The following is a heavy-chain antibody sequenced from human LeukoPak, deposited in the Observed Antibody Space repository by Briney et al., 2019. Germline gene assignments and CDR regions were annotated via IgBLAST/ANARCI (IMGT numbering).Heavy chain of an antibody. Sequence: GGSLRLSCAASGLSFSSFAMSWVRQGPARGLEWVSSIRGNGDTFYADSVKGRFTLSSDSSRNTVYFQLNNLRVEDTAIYYCAKASWVSSTDAVRWGQGTLVTVSS. CDR1: GLSFSSFA. D-gene: IGHD3-16*01. CDR3: AKASWVSSTDAVR. J-gene: IGHJ4*02. CDR2: IRGNGDT. V-gene: IGHV3-23*01.